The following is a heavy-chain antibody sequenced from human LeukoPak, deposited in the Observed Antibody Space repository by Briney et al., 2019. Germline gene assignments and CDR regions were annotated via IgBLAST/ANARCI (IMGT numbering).Heavy chain of an antibody. CDR2: INPSGGST. J-gene: IGHJ4*02. CDR1: GYTFTSYY. CDR3: ARARFYGSGSYYLDY. Sequence: GASVKVSCKASGYTFTSYYMYWVRQAPGQGLEWMGIINPSGGSTSYAQKFQGRVTMTRNTSTSTVYMELSSLRSEDTAVYYCARARFYGSGSYYLDYWGQGTLVTVSS. D-gene: IGHD3-10*01. V-gene: IGHV1-46*01.